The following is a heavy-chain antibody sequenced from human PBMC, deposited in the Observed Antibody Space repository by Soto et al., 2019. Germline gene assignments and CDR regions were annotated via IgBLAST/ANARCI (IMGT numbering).Heavy chain of an antibody. CDR2: IYYSGST. CDR3: AREGYWTTVTTGLSD. CDR1: GGSISSGGYY. Sequence: QVQLQESGPGLVKPSQTLSLTCTVSGGSISSGGYYWSWIRQHPGKGLEWIGYIYYSGSTYYNPSLKSRVTISVDTSKNQFSLKLSSVTAADTAVYYCAREGYWTTVTTGLSDWGQGTLVTVSS. D-gene: IGHD4-17*01. J-gene: IGHJ4*02. V-gene: IGHV4-31*03.